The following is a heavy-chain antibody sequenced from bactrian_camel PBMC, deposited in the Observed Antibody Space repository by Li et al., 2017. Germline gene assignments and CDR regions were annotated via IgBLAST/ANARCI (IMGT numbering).Heavy chain of an antibody. CDR1: GYTWSGPEYA. Sequence: QLVESGGGSVQAGGSLKLSCQVSGYTWSGPEYADSGDCMGWFRQTPGKEREGVAEIDRDGTTGYADPVKGRFTITRDNAKNTLYLQMDSLKVEDTAMYYCAAERIQPVGVGTDVLARLSAGYNYLGQGTQVTVS. J-gene: IGHJ4*01. D-gene: IGHD3*01. CDR2: IDRDGTT. V-gene: IGHV3S67*01.